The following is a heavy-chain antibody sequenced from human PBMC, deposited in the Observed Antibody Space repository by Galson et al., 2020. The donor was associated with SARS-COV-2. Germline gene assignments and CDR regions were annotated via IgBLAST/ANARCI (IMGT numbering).Heavy chain of an antibody. Sequence: SETLSLTCTVSGGSISSYYWSWIRQPPGKGLEWNRYIYYSGSTNYNPSLKSRVTISVDTSKNQFSLKLSPVTAADTAVYYCARMYSSGWYGPEFQHWCQGTLVTVSS. CDR1: GGSISSYY. V-gene: IGHV4-59*01. D-gene: IGHD6-19*01. J-gene: IGHJ1*01. CDR2: IYYSGST. CDR3: ARMYSSGWYGPEFQH.